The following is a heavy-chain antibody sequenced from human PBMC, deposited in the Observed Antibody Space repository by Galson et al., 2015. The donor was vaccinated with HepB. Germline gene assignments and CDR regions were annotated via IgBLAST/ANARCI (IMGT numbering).Heavy chain of an antibody. J-gene: IGHJ4*02. CDR2: INVDVTDI. Sequence: SLRLSCAASGFTFSSYWIHWVRQDPGKGLVWLSGINVDVTDIKYADSVKGRFTISRDNAKSTVDLQMNSLRAEDTAVYYCTRVLVGFWGGFDHWGQGALVTVSS. V-gene: IGHV3-74*03. D-gene: IGHD3-16*01. CDR3: TRVLVGFWGGFDH. CDR1: GFTFSSYW.